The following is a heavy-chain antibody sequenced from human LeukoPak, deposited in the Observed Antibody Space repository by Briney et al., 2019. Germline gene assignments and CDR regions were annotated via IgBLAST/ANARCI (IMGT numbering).Heavy chain of an antibody. D-gene: IGHD6-19*01. J-gene: IGHJ4*02. V-gene: IGHV1-18*01. CDR2: ISAYNGNT. Sequence: ASVKVSCKASGYTFTSYGISWVRQAPGQGLEWMGWISAYNGNTNYAQKFQGRVTITADESTSTAYMELSSLRSEDTAVYYCARKKYSSGWYLSPLDYWGQGTLVTVSS. CDR1: GYTFTSYG. CDR3: ARKKYSSGWYLSPLDY.